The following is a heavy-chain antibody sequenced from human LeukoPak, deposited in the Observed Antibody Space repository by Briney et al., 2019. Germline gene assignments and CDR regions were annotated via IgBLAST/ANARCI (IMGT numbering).Heavy chain of an antibody. CDR1: GFTFSSYS. V-gene: IGHV3-48*02. CDR3: ARAGGYCSSTSCYYYYYGMDV. CDR2: ISSSSSTI. D-gene: IGHD2-2*01. Sequence: PGGSLRLSCAASGFTFSSYSMNWVRQAPGKGLEWVSYISSSSSTIYYADSVKGRFTISRDNAKNSLYLQMNSLRDEDTAVYYCARAGGYCSSTSCYYYYYGMDVWGQGTTVTVSS. J-gene: IGHJ6*02.